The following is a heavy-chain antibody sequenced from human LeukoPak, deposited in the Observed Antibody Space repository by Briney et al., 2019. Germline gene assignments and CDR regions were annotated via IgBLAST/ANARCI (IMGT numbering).Heavy chain of an antibody. V-gene: IGHV3-53*01. CDR3: ARASVYYDSSGYPWYFDY. CDR2: IYSGGST. J-gene: IGHJ4*02. D-gene: IGHD3-22*01. Sequence: GGSLRLSCAASGFTVSSNYMSWVRQAPGKGLEWVSVIYSGGSTYYADSVKGRFTISRDNAKNSLYLQMNSLRAEDTAVYYCARASVYYDSSGYPWYFDYWGQGTLVTVSS. CDR1: GFTVSSNY.